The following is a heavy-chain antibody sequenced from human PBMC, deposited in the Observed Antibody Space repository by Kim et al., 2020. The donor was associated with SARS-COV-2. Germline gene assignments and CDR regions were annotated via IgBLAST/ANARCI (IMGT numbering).Heavy chain of an antibody. CDR2: IYPGDSDT. CDR1: GYSFTSYW. CDR3: ARRALDCSSTSCYLGWVDP. V-gene: IGHV5-51*01. Sequence: GESLKISCKGSGYSFTSYWIGWVRQMPGKGLEWMGIIYPGDSDTRYSPSFQGQVTITADKSISTAYLQWSSLKASDTAMYYCARRALDCSSTSCYLGWVDPWGQGTLVTVSS. D-gene: IGHD2-2*01. J-gene: IGHJ5*02.